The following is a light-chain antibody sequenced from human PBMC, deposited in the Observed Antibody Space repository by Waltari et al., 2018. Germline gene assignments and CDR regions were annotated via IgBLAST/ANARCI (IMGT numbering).Light chain of an antibody. CDR2: GDS. J-gene: IGLJ2*01. Sequence: SYELTQPRSVSVSPGQKARLPGGGDTIGSKSAQWDQQKPSQAPVLVIYGDSERPSGIPARMSGSNSGNTATLTISGVEAGDEADYYCQVWDNNGAVFGGGTRLTVL. V-gene: IGLV3-21*02. CDR1: TIGSKS. CDR3: QVWDNNGAV.